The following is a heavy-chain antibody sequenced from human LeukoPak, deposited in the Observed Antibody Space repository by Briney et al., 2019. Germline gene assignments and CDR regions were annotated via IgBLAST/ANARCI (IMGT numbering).Heavy chain of an antibody. D-gene: IGHD4-11*01. J-gene: IGHJ4*01. V-gene: IGHV3-74*01. CDR2: INTDGRTI. Sequence: GGSLRLSCAVSGLTFSIYAMSWVRQAPGKGLEWVSGINTDGRTITYADSVKGRFTISRDNAKNTLYLQMNSLRAEDTAVYYCVRSAFLTTEFYFDYWGHGTLVTVSS. CDR1: GLTFSIYA. CDR3: VRSAFLTTEFYFDY.